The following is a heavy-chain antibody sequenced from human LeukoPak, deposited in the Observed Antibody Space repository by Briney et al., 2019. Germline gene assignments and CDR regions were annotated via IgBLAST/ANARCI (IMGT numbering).Heavy chain of an antibody. CDR2: IIPIFGTA. Sequence: SVKVSCKASGGTFSSYAISWVRQAPGQGLEWMGGIIPIFGTANYAQKFQGRVTITTDESTSTAYMELSSLRSEDTAVYYCARGDSGRKYNWFDPWGQGTLVTVSS. J-gene: IGHJ5*02. CDR1: GGTFSSYA. V-gene: IGHV1-69*05. D-gene: IGHD1-14*01. CDR3: ARGDSGRKYNWFDP.